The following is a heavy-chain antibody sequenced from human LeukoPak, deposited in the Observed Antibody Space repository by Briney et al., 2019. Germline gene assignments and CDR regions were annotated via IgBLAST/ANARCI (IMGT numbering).Heavy chain of an antibody. CDR3: ARDWELQFHYMDV. CDR1: GFTFSDYY. D-gene: IGHD1-26*01. CDR2: ISSSGSTI. J-gene: IGHJ6*03. V-gene: IGHV3-11*04. Sequence: GSLRLSCAASGFTFSDYYMSWIRQAPGKGLEWVSYISSSGSTIYYADSVKGRFTISRDNAKNSLYLQMNSLRAEDTAVYYCARDWELQFHYMDVWGKGTTVTVSS.